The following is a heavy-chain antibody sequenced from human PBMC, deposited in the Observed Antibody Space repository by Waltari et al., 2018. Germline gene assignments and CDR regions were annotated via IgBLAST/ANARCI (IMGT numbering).Heavy chain of an antibody. D-gene: IGHD6-19*01. CDR3: AKDGGWYPDY. CDR1: GDSISSYH. V-gene: IGHV4-4*07. CDR2: IYTSGNT. J-gene: IGHJ4*02. Sequence: QVQLQESGPGLVKPSETLSLPCTVSGDSISSYHWSWIRQPAGTGLEWIGRIYTSGNTHYNPSLKSRVTMSVDMSKNQFSLKLSSVTDADTAVYYCAKDGGWYPDYWGQGTLVTVSS.